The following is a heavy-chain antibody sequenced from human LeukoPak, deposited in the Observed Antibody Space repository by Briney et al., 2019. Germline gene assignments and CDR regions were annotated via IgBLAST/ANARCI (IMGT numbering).Heavy chain of an antibody. Sequence: GGSLRLSCAASGFTFSSYSMNWVRQAPGKGLEWVSYISSSGNTIYYADSVKGRFTISRDNAKNSLFLQMNSLRDEDTSVYYCARAVSVVTRGGLVFDYWGQGTLVTVSS. J-gene: IGHJ4*02. CDR1: GFTFSSYS. V-gene: IGHV3-48*02. CDR3: ARAVSVVTRGGLVFDY. D-gene: IGHD2-21*02. CDR2: ISSSGNTI.